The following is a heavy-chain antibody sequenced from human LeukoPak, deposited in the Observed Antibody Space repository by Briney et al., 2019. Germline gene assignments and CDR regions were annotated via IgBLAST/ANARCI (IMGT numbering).Heavy chain of an antibody. J-gene: IGHJ4*02. V-gene: IGHV1-69*01. Sequence: ASVTVSCKASGGTFSSYAISWVRQAPGQGLEWMGGIIPIFGTANYAQKFQGRVTITADESTSTAYMELSSLRSEDTAVYYCARGSTTGTIDYFDYWGQGTLVTVSS. CDR1: GGTFSSYA. CDR3: ARGSTTGTIDYFDY. CDR2: IIPIFGTA. D-gene: IGHD1-1*01.